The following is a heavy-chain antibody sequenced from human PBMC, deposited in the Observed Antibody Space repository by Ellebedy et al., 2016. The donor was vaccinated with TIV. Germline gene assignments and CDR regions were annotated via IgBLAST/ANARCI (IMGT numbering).Heavy chain of an antibody. J-gene: IGHJ4*02. D-gene: IGHD3-22*01. Sequence: GESLKISCAASGFTFSDHAMSWVRQTPGKGLEWVSGISAVGDRTHYVDSVKGRFTISRDNSEKILHLQMNSRRAEDTAIYYCVKLDSSGFYYGRLDYWGQGTLVSVSS. V-gene: IGHV3-23*01. CDR2: ISAVGDRT. CDR3: VKLDSSGFYYGRLDY. CDR1: GFTFSDHA.